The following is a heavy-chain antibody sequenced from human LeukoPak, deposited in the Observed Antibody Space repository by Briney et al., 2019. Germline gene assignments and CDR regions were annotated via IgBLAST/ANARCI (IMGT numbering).Heavy chain of an antibody. V-gene: IGHV3-30*02. CDR1: GFTFSSYG. Sequence: GGSLRLSCAASGFTFSSYGMHWVRQAPGKGLEWVAFIRYDGSNKYYADSVKGRFTISRDNSKNTLYLQMNSLRAEDTAVYYCAKPPRGFLEWLLYLDYWGQGTLVTVSS. D-gene: IGHD3-3*01. J-gene: IGHJ4*02. CDR3: AKPPRGFLEWLLYLDY. CDR2: IRYDGSNK.